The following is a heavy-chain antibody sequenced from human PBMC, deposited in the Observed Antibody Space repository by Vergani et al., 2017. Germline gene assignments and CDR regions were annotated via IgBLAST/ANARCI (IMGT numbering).Heavy chain of an antibody. D-gene: IGHD1-26*01. CDR3: AREALGGATDN. CDR1: GFTFSNAW. J-gene: IGHJ4*02. V-gene: IGHV3-15*01. Sequence: EVQLLESGGGLVKPGGSLRLSCAASGFTFSNAWMSWVRQAPGKGLEWVGRIKSKTDGGTTDYAAPVKGRFTISRDNDKNSLYLQMNSLRAEDTAVYYCAREALGGATDNWGQGTLVTVSS. CDR2: IKSKTDGGTT.